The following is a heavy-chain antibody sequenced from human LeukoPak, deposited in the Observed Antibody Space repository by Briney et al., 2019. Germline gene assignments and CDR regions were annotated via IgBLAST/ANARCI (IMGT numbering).Heavy chain of an antibody. D-gene: IGHD6-19*01. CDR3: AKDSGYSSGWSDY. Sequence: PGRSLRLSCAASGFTFRSYGMHWVRQAPGKGLEWVAVISYDGSNKYYADSVKGRFTISRDNSKNTLYLQMNSLRAEDTAVYYCAKDSGYSSGWSDYWGQGTLVTVSS. V-gene: IGHV3-30*18. CDR2: ISYDGSNK. CDR1: GFTFRSYG. J-gene: IGHJ4*02.